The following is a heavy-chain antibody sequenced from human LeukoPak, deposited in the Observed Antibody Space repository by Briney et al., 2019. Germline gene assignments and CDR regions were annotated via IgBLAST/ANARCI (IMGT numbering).Heavy chain of an antibody. CDR1: GFTFSSYS. J-gene: IGHJ4*02. Sequence: GSLRLSCAASGFTFSSYSMNWVRPAPGKGLEWVSSISSSSSYTYYADSVKGRFTISRDNAKNSLYLQMNSLRAEDTAVYYCARAIHLAVAEDYWGQGTLVTVSS. D-gene: IGHD6-19*01. CDR2: ISSSSSYT. CDR3: ARAIHLAVAEDY. V-gene: IGHV3-21*01.